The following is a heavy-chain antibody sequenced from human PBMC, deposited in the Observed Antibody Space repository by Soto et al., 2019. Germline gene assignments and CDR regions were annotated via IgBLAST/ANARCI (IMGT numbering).Heavy chain of an antibody. CDR3: AKSSGGTANGLDV. V-gene: IGHV3-9*01. Sequence: DVQLVESGGDLVQPGRSLRLSCAASGFSFGDYGMHWVRQVPGKGLEWVSGISWKSASIGYADSVKGRFTISRDNAKKLLYLQMNSLMAEDTALDHCAKSSGGTANGLDVWGQGTTVTVSS. J-gene: IGHJ6*02. CDR2: ISWKSASI. CDR1: GFSFGDYG. D-gene: IGHD2-15*01.